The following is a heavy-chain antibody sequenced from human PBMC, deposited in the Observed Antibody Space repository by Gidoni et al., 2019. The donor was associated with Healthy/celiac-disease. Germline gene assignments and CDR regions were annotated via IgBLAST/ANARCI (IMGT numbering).Heavy chain of an antibody. J-gene: IGHJ5*02. D-gene: IGHD2-15*01. CDR3: ASTWGGGGSWRGWFDP. Sequence: QVQLVQSGAEVKKPGASVQVSCKASGHTFTGYYMHWVRQAPGQGLEWMGWINPNSGGTNDAQKFQGRVTMTRDTSISTAYMELSRLRSDDTAVYYCASTWGGGGSWRGWFDPWGQGTLVTVSS. CDR2: INPNSGGT. CDR1: GHTFTGYY. V-gene: IGHV1-2*02.